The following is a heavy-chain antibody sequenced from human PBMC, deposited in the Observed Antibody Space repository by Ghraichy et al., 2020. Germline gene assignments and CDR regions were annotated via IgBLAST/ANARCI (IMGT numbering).Heavy chain of an antibody. D-gene: IGHD3-22*01. CDR2: ISGSGGST. Sequence: GESLRLSCAASGFTFSSYAMSWVRQAPGKGLEWVSAISGSGGSTYYADSVKGRFTISRDNSKNTLYLQMNSLRAEDTAVYYCAKDQQNYYDSSGYQKNYYYYYGMDVWGQGTTVTVSS. J-gene: IGHJ6*02. V-gene: IGHV3-23*01. CDR3: AKDQQNYYDSSGYQKNYYYYYGMDV. CDR1: GFTFSSYA.